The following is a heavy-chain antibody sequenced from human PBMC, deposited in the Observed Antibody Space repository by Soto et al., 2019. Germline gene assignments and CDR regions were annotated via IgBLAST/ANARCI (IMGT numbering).Heavy chain of an antibody. CDR3: ARDPGTKQWLGRDYYFDY. Sequence: GGSLRLSCAASGFTFSSYEMNWVRQAPGKGLEWVSYISSSGSTIYYADSVKGRFTISRDNAKNSLYLQMNSLRAEDTAVYYCARDPGTKQWLGRDYYFDYWGQGTLVTVSS. CDR2: ISSSGSTI. D-gene: IGHD6-19*01. J-gene: IGHJ4*02. V-gene: IGHV3-48*03. CDR1: GFTFSSYE.